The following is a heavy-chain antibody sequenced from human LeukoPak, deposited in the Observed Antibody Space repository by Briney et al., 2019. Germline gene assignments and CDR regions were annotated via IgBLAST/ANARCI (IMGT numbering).Heavy chain of an antibody. J-gene: IGHJ3*01. CDR2: TYYRSKWFY. V-gene: IGHV6-1*01. D-gene: IGHD3-10*01. CDR3: TRDSGLGNDAFDV. Sequence: SQTLSLTCAISGDSVSSNSAAWDWIRQSPSRGLEWLGRTYYRSKWFYDYAVSVKSRITINPDTSKNQFSLLLDSVTPEDTAVYYCTRDSGLGNDAFDVWGQGTMVTVSS. CDR1: GDSVSSNSAA.